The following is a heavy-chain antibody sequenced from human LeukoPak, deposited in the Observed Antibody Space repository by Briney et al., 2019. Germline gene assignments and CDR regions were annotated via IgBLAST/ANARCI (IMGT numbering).Heavy chain of an antibody. D-gene: IGHD3-16*01. CDR1: GGSISSYY. J-gene: IGHJ2*01. CDR3: ARRPPRGDFDL. CDR2: IYYSGST. Sequence: SETLSLTCTVSGGSISSYYWSWIRQPPGKGLERIGYIYYSGSTNYNPSLKSRVTISVDTSKNQFSLKLSSVTAADTAVYYCARRPPRGDFDLGGRGTLVTVSS. V-gene: IGHV4-59*08.